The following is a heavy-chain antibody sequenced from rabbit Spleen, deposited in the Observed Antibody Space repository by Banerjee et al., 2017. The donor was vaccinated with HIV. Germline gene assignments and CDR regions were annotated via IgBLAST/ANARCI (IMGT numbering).Heavy chain of an antibody. CDR2: IDPIFGST. J-gene: IGHJ4*01. CDR3: VRDQAGDDGYGTYYFNL. V-gene: IGHV1S47*01. D-gene: IGHD6-1*01. CDR1: GFDFSNYG. Sequence: QEQLVESGGGLVQPGGSLKLTCKASGFDFSNYGVSWVRQAPGKGLEWFRYIDPIFGSTYYGNWVNGRFTISRENAQNTVSLQMHSLTAADTATYFCVRDQAGDDGYGTYYFNLWGQGTLVTVS.